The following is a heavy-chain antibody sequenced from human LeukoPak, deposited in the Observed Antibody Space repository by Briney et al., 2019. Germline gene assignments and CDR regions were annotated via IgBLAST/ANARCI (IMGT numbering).Heavy chain of an antibody. V-gene: IGHV3-23*01. Sequence: GRSLRLSCAASGFTFSTYAMSWVRQAPGKGLEWVSAISGSGDTTYYADSVKGRFTISRDNSKNTLYLQMISLRAEDAAVYYCAKTYDGSGYYYDFDYWGQGTLVTVSS. D-gene: IGHD3-22*01. CDR1: GFTFSTYA. J-gene: IGHJ4*02. CDR2: ISGSGDTT. CDR3: AKTYDGSGYYYDFDY.